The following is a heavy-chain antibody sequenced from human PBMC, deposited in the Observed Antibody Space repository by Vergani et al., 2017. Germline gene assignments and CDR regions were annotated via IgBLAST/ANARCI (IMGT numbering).Heavy chain of an antibody. Sequence: QVQLVESGGGVVQPGRSLRLSCAASGFTFCSYGMHWVRQAPGKGLEWVALIWYDGSNKYYADSVKGRFTISRDNSKNTLYLEMNSLRAEDTAVYYCAREYSSSWIPDYWGQGTLVTVSS. V-gene: IGHV3-33*01. CDR2: IWYDGSNK. CDR3: AREYSSSWIPDY. D-gene: IGHD6-6*01. J-gene: IGHJ4*02. CDR1: GFTFCSYG.